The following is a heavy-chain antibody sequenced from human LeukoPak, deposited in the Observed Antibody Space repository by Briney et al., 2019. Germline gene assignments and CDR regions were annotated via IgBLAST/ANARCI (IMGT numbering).Heavy chain of an antibody. CDR3: ARNMVRGAIAPLGFDY. CDR1: GFTFSSYA. CDR2: ISGSGGST. D-gene: IGHD3-10*01. V-gene: IGHV3-23*01. Sequence: PGGSLRLSCAASGFTFSSYAMSWVRQAPGKGLEWVLAISGSGGSTYYADSVKGRFTISRDNSKNTLYLQMNSLRAEDTAVYYCARNMVRGAIAPLGFDYWGQGTLVTVSS. J-gene: IGHJ4*02.